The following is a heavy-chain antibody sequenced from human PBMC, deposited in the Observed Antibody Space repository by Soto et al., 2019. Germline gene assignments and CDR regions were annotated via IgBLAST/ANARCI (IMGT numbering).Heavy chain of an antibody. CDR2: ISSNSDTT. Sequence: LVESRGDLVYPGGSLRLSCVASGFRFSDHSMNWVRQAPGKGLQWISYISSNSDTTYYADSVKGRFTVSRDNAKNALFLQMNSLRDDDTAIYYCARLPKGSLVTAWGQGARVTVSS. CDR1: GFRFSDHS. CDR3: ARLPKGSLVTA. D-gene: IGHD2-21*02. J-gene: IGHJ4*02. V-gene: IGHV3-48*02.